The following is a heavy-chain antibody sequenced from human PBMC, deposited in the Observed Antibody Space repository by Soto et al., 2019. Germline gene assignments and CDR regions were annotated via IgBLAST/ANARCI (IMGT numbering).Heavy chain of an antibody. V-gene: IGHV3-23*01. CDR1: GFTFSSYA. CDR2: ISGSGGST. J-gene: IGHJ5*02. Sequence: PVWSMRLSCAASGFTFSSYAMSWVRQAPGKGLEWVSAISGSGGSTYYADSVKGRFTISRDNSKNTLYLQMNSLGAEDTAVYYCAKEAMVFFYTTPRAKNSFDPWGQ. CDR3: AKEAMVFFYTTPRAKNSFDP. D-gene: IGHD5-18*01.